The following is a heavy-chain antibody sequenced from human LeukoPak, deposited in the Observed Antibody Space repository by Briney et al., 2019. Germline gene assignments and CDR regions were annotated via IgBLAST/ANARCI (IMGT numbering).Heavy chain of an antibody. CDR2: ISGSGGST. Sequence: GGSLRLSCAASGFTFSSYAMSWVRQAPGKGLEWVSAISGSGGSTYYADSVKGRFTISRDNAKNTLYLQMNSLRAEDTAVYYCAPSEYSSGWYFFDYWGQGTMVTVSS. V-gene: IGHV3-23*01. CDR1: GFTFSSYA. CDR3: APSEYSSGWYFFDY. J-gene: IGHJ4*02. D-gene: IGHD6-19*01.